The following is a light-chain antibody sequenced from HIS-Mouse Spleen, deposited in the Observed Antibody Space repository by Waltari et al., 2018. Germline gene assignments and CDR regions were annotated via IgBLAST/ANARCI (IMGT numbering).Light chain of an antibody. CDR1: HSVSSSY. Sequence: EIVLTQSPGTLSLSPGERATLPCRASHSVSSSYLAWYKQKPGQAPRLLIYGASSRATGIPDRFSGSRSGTDFTLTISRLEPEDFAVYYCQQYGSSRTFGQGTKVEIK. CDR2: GAS. CDR3: QQYGSSRT. J-gene: IGKJ1*01. V-gene: IGKV3-20*01.